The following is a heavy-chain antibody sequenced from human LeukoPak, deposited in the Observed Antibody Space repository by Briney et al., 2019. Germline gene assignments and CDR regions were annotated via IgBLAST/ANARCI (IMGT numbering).Heavy chain of an antibody. CDR1: GFTVSSNY. D-gene: IGHD3-10*01. Sequence: PGGSLRLSCAASGFTVSSNYMNWVRQAPGQGLEWVSVINSGGSTHYADSVKGRFTISRDNSKNTLYLQMNSLRAEDTAVYYCARDLYYYGSGSDNFLYYWDQGTLVTVSS. J-gene: IGHJ4*02. CDR3: ARDLYYYGSGSDNFLYY. V-gene: IGHV3-53*01. CDR2: INSGGST.